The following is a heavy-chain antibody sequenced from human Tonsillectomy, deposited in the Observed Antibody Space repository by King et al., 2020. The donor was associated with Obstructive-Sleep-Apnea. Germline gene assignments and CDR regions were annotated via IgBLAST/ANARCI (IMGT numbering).Heavy chain of an antibody. D-gene: IGHD5-18*01. Sequence: QLVQSGAEVKKPGASVKVSCKASGYTFTSYGISWVRQAPGQGLEWMGWISAYNGNTNYAQKLQGRVTMTTDTSTSTAYMELRSLRSDDTAVYYWASPARWIQLWYPFDQWRQGTLVNVSS. CDR3: ASPARWIQLWYPFDQ. CDR2: ISAYNGNT. V-gene: IGHV1-18*01. J-gene: IGHJ4*02. CDR1: GYTFTSYG.